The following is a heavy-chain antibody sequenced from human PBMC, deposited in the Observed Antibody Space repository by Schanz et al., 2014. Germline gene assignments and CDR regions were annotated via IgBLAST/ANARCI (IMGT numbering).Heavy chain of an antibody. J-gene: IGHJ4*02. Sequence: QVQLVQSGAEVKKPGASMKVSCKASGYSFSAHYLHWEREAPGQGLDWMGWISAYNGNTNYAQKLQGRITVTTDTSTSTVYLELSSLRSDDTAVYYCARDQSPYTNSSDVRYFDYWGQGSLVTVSS. CDR2: ISAYNGNT. V-gene: IGHV1-18*04. CDR1: GYSFSAHY. D-gene: IGHD6-6*01. CDR3: ARDQSPYTNSSDVRYFDY.